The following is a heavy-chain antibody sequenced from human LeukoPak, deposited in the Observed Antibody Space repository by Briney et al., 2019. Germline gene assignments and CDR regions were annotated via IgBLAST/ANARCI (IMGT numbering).Heavy chain of an antibody. Sequence: GGSLRLSCAASGFTFSSYGMHWVRQAPGKGLEWVAVISYDGSNKYYADSVKGRFTISRDNSKNTLYLQMNSLRAEDTAVYYCARSQLGNYFDYWGQGTLVTVSS. D-gene: IGHD2-2*01. J-gene: IGHJ4*02. CDR1: GFTFSSYG. CDR2: ISYDGSNK. V-gene: IGHV3-30*03. CDR3: ARSQLGNYFDY.